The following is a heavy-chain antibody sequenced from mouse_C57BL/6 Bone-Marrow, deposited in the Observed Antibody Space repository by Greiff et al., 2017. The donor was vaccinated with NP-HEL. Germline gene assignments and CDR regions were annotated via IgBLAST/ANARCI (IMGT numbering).Heavy chain of an antibody. J-gene: IGHJ2*01. CDR3: TTGSNLDY. D-gene: IGHD2-5*01. V-gene: IGHV14-4*01. CDR1: GFNIKDDY. Sequence: EVQRVESGAELVRPGASVKLSCTASGFNIKDDYMHWVKQRPEQGLEWIGWIDPENGDTEYASKFQGKATITADTSSNTAYLQLSSLTSEDTAVYYCTTGSNLDYWGQGTTLTVSS. CDR2: IDPENGDT.